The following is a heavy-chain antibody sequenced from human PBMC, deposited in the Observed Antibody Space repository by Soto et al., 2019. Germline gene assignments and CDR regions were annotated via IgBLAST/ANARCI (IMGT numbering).Heavy chain of an antibody. CDR2: IYYSGST. J-gene: IGHJ6*02. CDR1: GGSISSSSYY. CDR3: ARVNYGNYYYYYGMDV. D-gene: IGHD4-17*01. Sequence: PSETLSLTCTVSGGSISSSSYYWGWIRQPPGKGLEWIGYIYYSGSTNYNPSLKSRVTISVDTSKNQFSLKLNSVTAADTAVYYCARVNYGNYYYYYGMDVWGQGTTVTVSS. V-gene: IGHV4-61*05.